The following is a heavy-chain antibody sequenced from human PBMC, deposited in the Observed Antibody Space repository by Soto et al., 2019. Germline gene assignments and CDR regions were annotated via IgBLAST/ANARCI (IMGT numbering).Heavy chain of an antibody. J-gene: IGHJ4*02. CDR1: GGSVRSGSYY. Sequence: SETLSRTCSVSGGSVRSGSYYWTWIRQPPGKGLEWIGYIYQSGTTNYNASLKSRVTISIDTSKNQFFLKLNSVTAADTAVYYCARDSSGRHDYWGQGTLVTVSS. CDR3: ARDSSGRHDY. D-gene: IGHD3-22*01. V-gene: IGHV4-61*01. CDR2: IYQSGTT.